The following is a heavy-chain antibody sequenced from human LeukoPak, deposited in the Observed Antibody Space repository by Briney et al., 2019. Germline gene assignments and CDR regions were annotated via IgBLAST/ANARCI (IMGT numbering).Heavy chain of an antibody. D-gene: IGHD3-9*01. J-gene: IGHJ4*02. V-gene: IGHV3-30*04. CDR1: RFTFSGYT. CDR3: ARDKSSQRPYFLDY. Sequence: GGSLRLSCAVSRFTFSGYTMHWVRQAPGKGLEWLALISSDGRDTFYADSVKGRFTIPRDNSKDTLYLQIDSLRVDDTAVYYCARDKSSQRPYFLDYWGQGTPVTVSS. CDR2: ISSDGRDT.